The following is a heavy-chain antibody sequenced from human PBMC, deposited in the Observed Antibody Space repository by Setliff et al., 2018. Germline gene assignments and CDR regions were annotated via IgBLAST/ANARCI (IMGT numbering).Heavy chain of an antibody. Sequence: ASVKVSCKASGYTFTSYATNWVRQAPGQGLEWMGWINTNTGNPTYAQGFAGRFVFSLDTSVSTAYLQISSLKAEDTAVYYCASARPHFGVVIRSPPDYWGQGTLVTVSS. CDR2: INTNTGNP. D-gene: IGHD3-3*01. CDR3: ASARPHFGVVIRSPPDY. V-gene: IGHV7-4-1*02. CDR1: GYTFTSYA. J-gene: IGHJ4*02.